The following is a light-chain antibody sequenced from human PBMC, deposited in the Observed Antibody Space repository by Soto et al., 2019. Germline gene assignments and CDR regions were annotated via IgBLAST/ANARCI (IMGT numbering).Light chain of an antibody. CDR2: EVS. J-gene: IGLJ1*01. Sequence: QSVLTQPPSASGSPGQSVTISCTGTSGDVGGYNYVSWYQQHPGKAPKLMIYEVSKRPSGVPDRFSGSKSGNTASLTVSELQAEDVADYYCSSYAGSNNFVFGTGTKVTVL. CDR1: SGDVGGYNY. CDR3: SSYAGSNNFV. V-gene: IGLV2-8*01.